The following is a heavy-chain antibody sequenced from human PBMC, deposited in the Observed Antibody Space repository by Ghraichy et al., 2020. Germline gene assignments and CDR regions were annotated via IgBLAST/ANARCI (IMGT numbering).Heavy chain of an antibody. V-gene: IGHV3-74*01. D-gene: IGHD1-26*01. J-gene: IGHJ6*02. CDR2: INSDGSST. CDR3: ARGGDTWELRGVDYYYGMDV. Sequence: GGSLRLSCAASGFTFSSYWMHWVRQAPGKGLVWVSRINSDGSSTSYADSVKGRFTISRDNAKNTLYLQMNSLRAEDTAVYYCARGGDTWELRGVDYYYGMDVWGQGTTVTVSS. CDR1: GFTFSSYW.